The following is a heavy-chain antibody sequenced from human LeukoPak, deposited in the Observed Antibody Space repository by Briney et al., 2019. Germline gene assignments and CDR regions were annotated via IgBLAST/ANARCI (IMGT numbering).Heavy chain of an antibody. CDR3: ARHPQNTIFGVVITSENAFDI. V-gene: IGHV4-39*01. D-gene: IGHD3-3*01. CDR1: GGSISSSSYY. CDR2: IYYSGST. Sequence: SETLSLTCTVSGGSISSSSYYWGWSRQPPGKGLEWIGSIYYSGSTYYNPSLKSRVTISVDTSKNQFSLKLSSVTAADTAVYYCARHPQNTIFGVVITSENAFDIWGQGTMVTVSS. J-gene: IGHJ3*02.